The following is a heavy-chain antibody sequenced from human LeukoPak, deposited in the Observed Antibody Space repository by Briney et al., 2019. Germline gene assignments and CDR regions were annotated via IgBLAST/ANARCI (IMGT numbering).Heavy chain of an antibody. CDR2: ISSSSSYT. CDR3: ARDQYYSSDY. CDR1: GFTFSDYY. Sequence: GGSLRLSCAASGFTFSDYYMSWIRQAPAKGLEWVSYISSSSSYTNYADSVRGRFTISRDNAKESLYLQMNSLRDEDTAVYYCARDQYYSSDYWGQGTLVTVSS. J-gene: IGHJ4*02. V-gene: IGHV3-11*06. D-gene: IGHD2-21*01.